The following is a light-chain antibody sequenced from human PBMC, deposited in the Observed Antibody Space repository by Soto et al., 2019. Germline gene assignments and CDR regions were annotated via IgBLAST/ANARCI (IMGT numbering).Light chain of an antibody. CDR1: SSDVGGYDY. V-gene: IGLV2-14*01. J-gene: IGLJ1*01. CDR2: EVT. CDR3: SSFRSTSTLPYV. Sequence: QSALTQPASVSGSPGQSITISCTGTSSDVGGYDYVSWYQQHPGKAPKLMIFEVTNRPSGVSNRFSGSKSGNTAPLTISGLRAEDEADYYCSSFRSTSTLPYVFGTGTKLTVL.